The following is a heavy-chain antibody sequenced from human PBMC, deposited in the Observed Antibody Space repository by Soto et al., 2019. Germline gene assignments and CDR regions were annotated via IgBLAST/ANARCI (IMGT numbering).Heavy chain of an antibody. V-gene: IGHV5-51*01. CDR1: GYTFTDYW. CDR2: IYPGGSDT. CDR3: ARHISNFRYSYYAMDV. Sequence: GESLKISGKGSGYTFTDYWIGWVRELAGKGLEWMGVIYPGGSDTRYSPSFQGHVTITVDKSTSTASLQWNTLKASATAMYSCARHISNFRYSYYAMDVLGHATTVTVS. J-gene: IGHJ6*02. D-gene: IGHD4-4*01.